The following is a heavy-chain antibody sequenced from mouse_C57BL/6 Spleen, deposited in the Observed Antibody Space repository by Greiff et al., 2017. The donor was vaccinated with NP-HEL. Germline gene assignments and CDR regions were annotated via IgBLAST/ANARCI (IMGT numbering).Heavy chain of an antibody. D-gene: IGHD1-3*01. CDR1: GYTFTSYW. J-gene: IGHJ4*01. V-gene: IGHV1-64*01. CDR3: ARESKGDAMDY. CDR2: IHPNSGST. Sequence: VQLQQSGAELVKPGASVKLSCKASGYTFTSYWMHWVKQRPGQGLEWIGMIHPNSGSTNYNEKFKSKATLTVDKSSSTAYMQLSSLTSEDSAVYYCARESKGDAMDYWGQGTSVTVSS.